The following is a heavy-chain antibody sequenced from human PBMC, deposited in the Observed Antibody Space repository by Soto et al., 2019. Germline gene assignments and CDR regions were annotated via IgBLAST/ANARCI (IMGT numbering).Heavy chain of an antibody. D-gene: IGHD3-10*01. CDR2: IYASRST. CDR3: ARDYYGSASYENYYYYGMYV. J-gene: IGHJ6*04. Sequence: SETLSLTCTVSGGSISSYYWSWIRQPAGKGLELIGRIYASRSTNYNPSLKSRVTMSVDASKNQFSLRLSSVTAADTALYFCARDYYGSASYENYYYYGMYVWGKGTTVTVSS. V-gene: IGHV4-4*07. CDR1: GGSISSYY.